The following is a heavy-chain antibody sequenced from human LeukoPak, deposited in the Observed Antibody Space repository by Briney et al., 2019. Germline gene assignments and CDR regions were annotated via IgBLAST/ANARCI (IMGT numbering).Heavy chain of an antibody. CDR2: ISYDGSNK. J-gene: IGHJ4*02. CDR3: AKDEVARDIVVVPAAISPNY. Sequence: QPGGSLRLSCAASGFTFSSYGMHWVRQAPGKGLEWVAVISYDGSNKYYADSVKGRFTISRDNSKNTLYLQMNSLRAEDTAVYYCAKDEVARDIVVVPAAISPNYWGQGTLVTVSS. V-gene: IGHV3-30*18. D-gene: IGHD2-2*02. CDR1: GFTFSSYG.